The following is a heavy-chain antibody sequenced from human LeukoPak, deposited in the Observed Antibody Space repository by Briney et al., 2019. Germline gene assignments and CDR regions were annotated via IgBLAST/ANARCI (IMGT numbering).Heavy chain of an antibody. Sequence: SETLSLTCAVYGGSFSGYYWSCIRHPPGKGLEWIGEINHSGSTNYNPSLKSRVTISVDTSKNQFSLKLSSVTAADTAVYYCARRPAVVPFDYWGQGTLVTVSS. D-gene: IGHD2-15*01. CDR3: ARRPAVVPFDY. CDR1: GGSFSGYY. V-gene: IGHV4-34*01. J-gene: IGHJ4*02. CDR2: INHSGST.